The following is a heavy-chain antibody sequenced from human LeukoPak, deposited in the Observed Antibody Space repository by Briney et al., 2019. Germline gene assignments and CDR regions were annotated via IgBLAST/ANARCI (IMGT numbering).Heavy chain of an antibody. CDR1: GLTVSSNY. Sequence: PGGSLRLSCVASGLTVSSNYMSWVRQAPGKGLEWVSTVGATVGHTDFANSVRGRFTISRDNSKNTVYLQMNSLRAEDAAVYYCAKDPSPYVGDSGLNYFHHWGQGTQVTVSS. CDR2: VGATVGHT. J-gene: IGHJ1*01. D-gene: IGHD6-19*01. CDR3: AKDPSPYVGDSGLNYFHH. V-gene: IGHV3-23*01.